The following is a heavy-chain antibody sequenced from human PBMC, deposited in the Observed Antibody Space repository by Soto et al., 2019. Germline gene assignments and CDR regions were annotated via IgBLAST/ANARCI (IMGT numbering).Heavy chain of an antibody. J-gene: IGHJ4*02. CDR3: ARDSPDHYYGSGSYYPGPDY. D-gene: IGHD3-10*01. CDR2: ISSSGSTI. Sequence: GGSLRLSCAASGFTFSDYYMSWIRQAPGKGLEWVSYISSSGSTIYYADSVKGRFTIARDNAKNSLYLQMNSLRAEETDVYYCARDSPDHYYGSGSYYPGPDYWGQGTPVTVSS. V-gene: IGHV3-11*01. CDR1: GFTFSDYY.